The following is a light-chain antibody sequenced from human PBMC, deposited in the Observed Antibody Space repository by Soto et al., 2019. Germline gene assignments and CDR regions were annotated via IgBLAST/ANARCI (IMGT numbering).Light chain of an antibody. CDR3: QQYGSSPWT. V-gene: IGKV3-20*01. CDR1: QSVSSSY. J-gene: IGKJ1*01. Sequence: EIVLTQSPGTLSLSQGEGATPSCRASQSVSSSYFAWYQQKPGQAPRLLIYGASSRATGIPDRFSGSGSGTDFTITISRLEPEDFAVYYCQQYGSSPWTFGQGTKVETK. CDR2: GAS.